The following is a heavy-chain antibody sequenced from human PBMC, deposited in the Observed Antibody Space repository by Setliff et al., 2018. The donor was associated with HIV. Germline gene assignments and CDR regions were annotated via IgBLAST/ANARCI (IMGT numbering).Heavy chain of an antibody. J-gene: IGHJ5*02. D-gene: IGHD3-22*01. Sequence: PSETLSLTCAVYGGSFSGYYWSWIRQPPGKGLEWIGEINHSGSTLYNPSRKSRVTIAVYTSNNKFSLKLSSVTAADTAVYDCARVTRYYDSSGYANVLQSLPWG. CDR1: GGSFSGYY. V-gene: IGHV4-34*01. CDR3: ARVTRYYDSSGYANVLQSLP. CDR2: INHSGST.